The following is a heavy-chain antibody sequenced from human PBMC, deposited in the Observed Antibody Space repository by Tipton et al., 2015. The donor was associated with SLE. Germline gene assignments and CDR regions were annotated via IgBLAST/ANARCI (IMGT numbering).Heavy chain of an antibody. CDR1: GGSIRSNY. Sequence: TLSLTCTVSGGSIRSNYWIWIRQPPGKGLEWIGYIYSSGSTNYNASLKSRVTISIDGSKNQFSLKLPSVTAADTAVYYCGRGATTWRGAIYGMDVWGQGTTATVSS. CDR3: GRGATTWRGAIYGMDV. J-gene: IGHJ6*02. D-gene: IGHD1-1*01. CDR2: IYSSGST. V-gene: IGHV4-59*08.